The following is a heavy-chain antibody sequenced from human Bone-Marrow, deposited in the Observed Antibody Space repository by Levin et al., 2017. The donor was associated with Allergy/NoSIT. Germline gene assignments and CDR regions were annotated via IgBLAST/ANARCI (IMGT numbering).Heavy chain of an antibody. CDR1: GYTFTGYY. Sequence: GESLKISCQASGYTFTGYYMHWVRQAPGQGLEWMGWINPNSGGTNYAQKFQGRVTMTRDTSISTAYMELSRLRSDDTAVYYCARDDYYDSSGYIWDNWFDPWGQGTLVTVSS. D-gene: IGHD3-22*01. CDR2: INPNSGGT. CDR3: ARDDYYDSSGYIWDNWFDP. V-gene: IGHV1-2*02. J-gene: IGHJ5*02.